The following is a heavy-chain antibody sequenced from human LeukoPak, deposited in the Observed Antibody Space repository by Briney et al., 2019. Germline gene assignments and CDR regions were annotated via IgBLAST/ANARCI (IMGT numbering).Heavy chain of an antibody. Sequence: GGSLRLSCAASGFTFSTYTIIWVRQAPGKGLEWVSLINPSGANTYYADSVKGRFTISRDNSKNMLYLQINSLRAEDTAVYYSAKDRVGRADAFDIWGQGTMVTVSS. CDR3: AKDRVGRADAFDI. J-gene: IGHJ3*02. CDR1: GFTFSTYT. CDR2: INPSGANT. V-gene: IGHV3-23*01. D-gene: IGHD2-2*01.